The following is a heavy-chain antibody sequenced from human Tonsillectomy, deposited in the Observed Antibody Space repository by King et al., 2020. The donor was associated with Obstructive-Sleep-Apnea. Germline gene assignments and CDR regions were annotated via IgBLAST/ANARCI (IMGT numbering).Heavy chain of an antibody. CDR3: ARDRVGRDGYNRFDY. CDR1: GGSINSYY. V-gene: IGHV4-59*01. Sequence: QLQESGPGLVKPSETLSLTCTVSGGSINSYYWSWIRQTPGKGLEWIGYISYSGSTNYNPSLKRRVTISVDTSKNQFSLKLSSVTAADTAVYYCARDRVGRDGYNRFDYWGQGTLVTVSS. D-gene: IGHD5-24*01. J-gene: IGHJ4*02. CDR2: ISYSGST.